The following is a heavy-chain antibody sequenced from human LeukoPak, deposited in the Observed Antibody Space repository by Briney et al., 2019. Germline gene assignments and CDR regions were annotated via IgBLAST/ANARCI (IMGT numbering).Heavy chain of an antibody. Sequence: GGSLRLSCSVSGITFKDAVMTWVRQGPGKGLEWLASISTGSRYVYLADSVKGRFTISRDDGKKSLFLQMTDLRFDDTAVYMCVRGEMFFDTTLVWGQGTRVTVSS. D-gene: IGHD3-10*02. CDR3: VRGEMFFDTTLV. J-gene: IGHJ4*02. CDR1: GITFKDAV. V-gene: IGHV3-21*01. CDR2: ISTGSRYV.